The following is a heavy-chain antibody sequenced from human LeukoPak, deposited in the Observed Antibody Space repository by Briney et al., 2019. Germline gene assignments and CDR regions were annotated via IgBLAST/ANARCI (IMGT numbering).Heavy chain of an antibody. V-gene: IGHV4-34*01. J-gene: IGHJ6*02. CDR2: INHSGSA. CDR1: GGSFSGYY. D-gene: IGHD3-22*01. Sequence: SETLSLTCAVYGGSFSGYYWSWIRQPPGKGLEWIGEINHSGSANYNPSLKSRVTISVDTSKNQFSLKLSSMTAADTAVYYCARVVRGYYYDSSGYPPQKYGMDVWGQGTTVTVSS. CDR3: ARVVRGYYYDSSGYPPQKYGMDV.